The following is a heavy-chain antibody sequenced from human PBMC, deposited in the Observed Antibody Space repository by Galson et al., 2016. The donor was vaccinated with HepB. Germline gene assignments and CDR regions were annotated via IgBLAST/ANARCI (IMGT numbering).Heavy chain of an antibody. J-gene: IGHJ4*02. CDR2: IGTTGDT. CDR3: AREVPDIYTRGWAYDY. D-gene: IGHD3-16*01. V-gene: IGHV3-13*01. Sequence: SLRLSCAASGLSFTKYDMHWVRQATGKGLEWVAAIGTTGDTYYSGSVKGRFTISRDNAKNSLYLQMTSLRAEDKAVYYCAREVPDIYTRGWAYDYWGQGTLVTVSS. CDR1: GLSFTKYD.